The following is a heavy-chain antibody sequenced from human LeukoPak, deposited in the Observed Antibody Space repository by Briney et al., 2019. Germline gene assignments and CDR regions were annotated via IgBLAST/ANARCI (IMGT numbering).Heavy chain of an antibody. CDR2: ISGSGGST. D-gene: IGHD2-2*01. V-gene: IGHV3-23*01. CDR3: AKDDGSVVVPLSVDY. J-gene: IGHJ4*02. Sequence: GGSLRLSCAASGFTFSSYAMSWFRQAPGKGLEWVSAISGSGGSTYYADSVKGRFTISRDNSKNTLYLQMNSLRAEDTAVYYCAKDDGSVVVPLSVDYWGQGTLVTVSS. CDR1: GFTFSSYA.